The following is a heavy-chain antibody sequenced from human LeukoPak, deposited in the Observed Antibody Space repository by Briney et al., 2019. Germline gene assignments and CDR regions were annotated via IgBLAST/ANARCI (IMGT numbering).Heavy chain of an antibody. CDR3: ARGAGWNFYEY. D-gene: IGHD6-19*01. J-gene: IGHJ4*01. CDR1: GFTVSNYY. Sequence: PGGSLRLSCAASGFTVSNYYMNWVRQAPGKGLEWVSVFYVGGPTYYAASVQGRFTISRDNSKNTVHLQMNSLRAEDTAVYYCARGAGWNFYEYWGHGTLVTVSS. CDR2: FYVGGPT. V-gene: IGHV3-53*05.